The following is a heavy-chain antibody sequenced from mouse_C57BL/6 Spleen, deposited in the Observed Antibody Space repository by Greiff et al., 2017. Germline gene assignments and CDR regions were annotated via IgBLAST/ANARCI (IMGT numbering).Heavy chain of an antibody. CDR3: ARRTYDSNYEAMDY. J-gene: IGHJ4*01. D-gene: IGHD2-5*01. V-gene: IGHV5-9*01. CDR2: ISGGGGNT. Sequence: EVKLMEPGGGLVKPGGSLKLSCAASGFTFSSYTMSWVRQTPEKRLEWVATISGGGGNTYYPDSVKGRFTISRDNAKNTLYLQMSSLTSEDTALYDCARRTYDSNYEAMDYWGQGTSVTVSS. CDR1: GFTFSSYT.